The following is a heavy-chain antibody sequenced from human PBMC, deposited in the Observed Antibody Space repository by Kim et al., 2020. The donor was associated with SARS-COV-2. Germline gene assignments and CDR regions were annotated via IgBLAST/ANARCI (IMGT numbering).Heavy chain of an antibody. CDR2: INHSGST. CDR3: ARHLHITSVTFYWYFDL. J-gene: IGHJ2*01. D-gene: IGHD2-2*01. CDR1: GGSFSGYY. V-gene: IGHV4-34*01. Sequence: SETLSLTCAVYGGSFSGYYWSWIRQPPGKGLEWIGEINHSGSTNYNPSLKSRVTISVDTSKNQFSLKLSSVTAADTAVYYCARHLHITSVTFYWYFDLWGRGTLVTVSS.